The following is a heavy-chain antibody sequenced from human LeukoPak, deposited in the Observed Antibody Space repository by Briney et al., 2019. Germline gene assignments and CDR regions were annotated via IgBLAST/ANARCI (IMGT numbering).Heavy chain of an antibody. Sequence: GESLKISCKGSGYSFTSYWIGWVRQMPGKGLEWMGIIYPGDSDTRYSPSFQGQVTISADKSINTAYLQWSSLKASDTAIYYCARHLKTVETRAFDIWGQGTMVTVSS. J-gene: IGHJ3*02. D-gene: IGHD4-23*01. V-gene: IGHV5-51*01. CDR2: IYPGDSDT. CDR3: ARHLKTVETRAFDI. CDR1: GYSFTSYW.